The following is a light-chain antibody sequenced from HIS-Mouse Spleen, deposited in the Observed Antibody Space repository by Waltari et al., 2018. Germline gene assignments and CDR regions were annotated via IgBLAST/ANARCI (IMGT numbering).Light chain of an antibody. Sequence: QSALTQPPSVSGSPGQSVTISCTGTISDCGIYNLVSRYQQPTGTAPKLMIYEVGNRPSGGPDRFSGSKSGNTASLTIYGLQAEDEADYYCSLYTSSSTLVFGGGTTLTVL. CDR1: ISDCGIYNL. CDR2: EVG. J-gene: IGLJ2*01. V-gene: IGLV2-18*01. CDR3: SLYTSSSTLV.